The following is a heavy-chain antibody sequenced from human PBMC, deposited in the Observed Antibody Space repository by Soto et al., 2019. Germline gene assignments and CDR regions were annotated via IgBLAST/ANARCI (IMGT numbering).Heavy chain of an antibody. J-gene: IGHJ4*02. CDR3: ARRDGYNPLYDY. CDR1: GGSISSGGYS. D-gene: IGHD5-12*01. CDR2: IYHSGST. V-gene: IGHV4-30-2*01. Sequence: QLQLQESGSGLVKPSQTLSLTCAVSGGSISSGGYSWSWIRQPPGKGLEWIVYIYHSGSTYYNPSLKSRVTISVDRSKNQFSLKLSSVTAADTAVYYCARRDGYNPLYDYWGQGTLVTVSS.